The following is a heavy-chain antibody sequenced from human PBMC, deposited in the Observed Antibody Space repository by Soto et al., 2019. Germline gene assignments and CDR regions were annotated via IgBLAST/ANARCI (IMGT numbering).Heavy chain of an antibody. Sequence: SGPTLVNATQTLTLTCTSSGFSLSTSGMCVSWIRQTPGKALEWLARIDWDDDKNYNTSLRTRLTIAKDTSKSQVVLTMTNMDPLDTGTYFCARTSPPDYTSGTPEIGDFFDYRGQGTPVTVSS. CDR1: GFSLSTSGMC. CDR3: ARTSPPDYTSGTPEIGDFFDY. CDR2: IDWDDDK. V-gene: IGHV2-70*11. J-gene: IGHJ4*02. D-gene: IGHD3-10*01.